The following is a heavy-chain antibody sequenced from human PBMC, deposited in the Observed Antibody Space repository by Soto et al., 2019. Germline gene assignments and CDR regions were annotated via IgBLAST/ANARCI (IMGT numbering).Heavy chain of an antibody. CDR3: AAVSSAVAEAFDI. D-gene: IGHD6-19*01. Sequence: ASVTVSWQTAGYAFTSYYMHWVRQARGQGLEWMGRIYVGGGNTNYAQKFQERVTMTRDTSTSTAYMELSSLRSEDTAVYYCAAVSSAVAEAFDIWGQGTMVTVSS. J-gene: IGHJ3*02. CDR1: GYAFTSYY. CDR2: IYVGGGNT. V-gene: IGHV1-58*02.